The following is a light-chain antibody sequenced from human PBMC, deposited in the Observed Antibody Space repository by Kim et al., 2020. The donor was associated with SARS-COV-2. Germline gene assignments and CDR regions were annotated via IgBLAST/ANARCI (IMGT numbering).Light chain of an antibody. CDR3: CSYVGSKV. V-gene: IGLV2-23*01. CDR2: EGS. J-gene: IGLJ3*02. Sequence: SPGQSITISCTGTSSDVGSYKFVSWYQQHPGKAPKLMIYEGSKRPSGVSNRFSGSKSGNTASLTISGLQAEDEADYYCCSYVGSKVFGGGTQLTVL. CDR1: SSDVGSYKF.